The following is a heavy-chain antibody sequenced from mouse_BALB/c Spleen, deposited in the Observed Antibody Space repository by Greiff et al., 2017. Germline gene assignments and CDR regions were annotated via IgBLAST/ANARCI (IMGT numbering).Heavy chain of an antibody. Sequence: QVQLQQPGAELVKPGASVKLSCKASGYTFTSYWMHWVKQRPGQGLEWIGEINPSNGRTNYNEKFKSKATLTVDKSSSTAYMQLSSLTSEDSAVYYCASGDSMITLDDWGQGTTLTVSS. CDR1: GYTFTSYW. CDR3: ASGDSMITLDD. J-gene: IGHJ2*01. V-gene: IGHV1S81*02. CDR2: INPSNGRT. D-gene: IGHD2-4*01.